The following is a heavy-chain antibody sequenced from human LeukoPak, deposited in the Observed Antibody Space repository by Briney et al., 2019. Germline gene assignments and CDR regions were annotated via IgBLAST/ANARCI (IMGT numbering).Heavy chain of an antibody. D-gene: IGHD3-10*01. CDR1: GYTFTSYD. CDR3: ARKYLSGSGKPHFDY. CDR2: MNPNSGNT. V-gene: IGHV1-8*01. Sequence: ASVKVSCKASGYTFTSYDINWVRQATGQGLEWRGWMNPNSGNTGYAQKFQGRVTMTRNTSISTAYMEVSSLRSEDTAVYYCARKYLSGSGKPHFDYWGQGTLVTVSS. J-gene: IGHJ4*02.